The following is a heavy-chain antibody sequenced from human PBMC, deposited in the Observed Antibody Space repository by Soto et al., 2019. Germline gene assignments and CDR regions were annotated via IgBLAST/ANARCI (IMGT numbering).Heavy chain of an antibody. CDR2: IYHSGST. CDR1: GGSISSGGYS. CDR3: ATQEVGGSYVYTFDP. D-gene: IGHD1-26*01. V-gene: IGHV4-30-2*03. Sequence: SETLSLSCAVSGGSISSGGYSWSWIRQPPGKGLEWIGYIYHSGSTYYNPSLKSRVTISVDTSKNQFSLKLSSVTAADTAVYYCATQEVGGSYVYTFDPWGQGTLVTVSS. J-gene: IGHJ5*02.